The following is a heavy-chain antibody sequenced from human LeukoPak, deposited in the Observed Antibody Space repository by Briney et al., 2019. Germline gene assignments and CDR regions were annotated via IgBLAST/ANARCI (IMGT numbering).Heavy chain of an antibody. D-gene: IGHD3-22*01. CDR3: ASLAYYDSSGYYYHFPGY. CDR2: INAGNGNT. V-gene: IGHV1-3*01. Sequence: ASVKVSCKASGYTFTSYAMHWVRQAPGQRLEWMGWINAGNGNTKYSQKFQGRVTITRDASASTAYMELSSLRSEDTAVYYCASLAYYDSSGYYYHFPGYWGQGTLVTVSS. CDR1: GYTFTSYA. J-gene: IGHJ4*02.